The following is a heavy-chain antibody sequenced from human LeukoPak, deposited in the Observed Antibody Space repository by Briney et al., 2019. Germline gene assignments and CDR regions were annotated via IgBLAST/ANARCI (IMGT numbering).Heavy chain of an antibody. CDR3: ARDIYDGGSYFDY. V-gene: IGHV3-33*01. D-gene: IGHD3-16*01. J-gene: IGHJ4*02. CDR1: GFTFSRYG. CDR2: IWYDGSNK. Sequence: PGGSLRLSCAASGFTFSRYGMHWVRQAPGKGLEWVAIIWYDGSNKYYADSVKGRFTISRDNSKNTQYLQMNNLRAEDTAFYYCARDIYDGGSYFDYWGQGTLVTVSS.